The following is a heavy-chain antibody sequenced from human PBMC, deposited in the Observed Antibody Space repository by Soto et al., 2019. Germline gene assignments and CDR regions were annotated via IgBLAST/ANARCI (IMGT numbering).Heavy chain of an antibody. CDR2: ISSSSSYI. V-gene: IGHV3-21*01. D-gene: IGHD3-22*01. CDR3: ATTWGAYYYDSSGYAFDI. CDR1: GFTFSSYS. Sequence: GGSLRFSCAASGFTFSSYSMNWVRQAPGKGLEWVSSISSSSSYIYYADSVKGRFTISRDNAKNSLYLQMNSLRAEDTAVYYCATTWGAYYYDSSGYAFDIWGQGTMVTVSS. J-gene: IGHJ3*02.